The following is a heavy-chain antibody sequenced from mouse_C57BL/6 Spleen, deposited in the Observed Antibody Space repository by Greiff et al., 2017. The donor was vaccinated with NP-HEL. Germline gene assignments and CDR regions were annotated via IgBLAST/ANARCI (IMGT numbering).Heavy chain of an antibody. J-gene: IGHJ2*01. D-gene: IGHD2-2*01. Sequence: EVQLQESGPGLVKPSQSLSLTCSVTGYSITSGYYWNWIRQFPGNKLEWMGYISYDGSNNYNPSLKNRISITRDTSKNQFFLKLNSVTTEDTATYYCARGLWLPPDYWGQGTTLTVSS. CDR1: GYSITSGYY. CDR2: ISYDGSN. V-gene: IGHV3-6*01. CDR3: ARGLWLPPDY.